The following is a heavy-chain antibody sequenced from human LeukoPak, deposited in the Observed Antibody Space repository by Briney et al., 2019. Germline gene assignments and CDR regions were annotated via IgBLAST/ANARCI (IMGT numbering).Heavy chain of an antibody. D-gene: IGHD1-26*01. V-gene: IGHV3-7*01. CDR1: GFTFSDYW. CDR2: IEQDGSDI. CDR3: ARVTAWGYFDY. J-gene: IGHJ4*02. Sequence: GGSLRLSCAASGFTFSDYWMTWLRQAPGKGPERVASIEQDGSDIQYVDFVKGRFTISRDNGRNSVYLQMNSLRVEDTAVYYCARVTAWGYFDYWGQGTLVSVSS.